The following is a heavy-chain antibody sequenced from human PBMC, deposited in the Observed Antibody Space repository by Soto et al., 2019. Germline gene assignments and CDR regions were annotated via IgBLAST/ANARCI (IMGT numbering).Heavy chain of an antibody. J-gene: IGHJ5*02. Sequence: GGSLRLSYAASGFTFSSYAMHWVRQAPGKGLEWVAVISYDGSNKYYADSVKGRFTISRDNSKNTLYLQMNSLRAEDTAVYYCARDRGVSGDYMPLDPWGQGTLVTVSS. V-gene: IGHV3-30-3*01. CDR2: ISYDGSNK. D-gene: IGHD4-17*01. CDR1: GFTFSSYA. CDR3: ARDRGVSGDYMPLDP.